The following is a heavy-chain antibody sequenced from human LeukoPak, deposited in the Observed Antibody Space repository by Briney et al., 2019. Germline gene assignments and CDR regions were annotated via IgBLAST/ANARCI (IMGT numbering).Heavy chain of an antibody. D-gene: IGHD3-3*01. J-gene: IGHJ6*03. CDR2: INHSGST. V-gene: IGHV4-34*01. Sequence: PSETLSLTCAVYGGSFSGYYWSWIRQPPGKGLEWIGEINHSGSTNYNPSLKSRVTISVDTSKNQFSLKLSSVTAADTAVYYCARLGGNDYDFWSGYHKYYMDVWGKGTTVTVSS. CDR1: GGSFSGYY. CDR3: ARLGGNDYDFWSGYHKYYMDV.